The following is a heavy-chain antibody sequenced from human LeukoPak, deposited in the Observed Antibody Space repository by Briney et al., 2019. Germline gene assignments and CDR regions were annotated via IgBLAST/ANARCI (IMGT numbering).Heavy chain of an antibody. CDR1: GGSISSYY. V-gene: IGHV4-59*01. D-gene: IGHD3-16*02. J-gene: IGHJ5*02. CDR2: IYYSGST. CDR3: ARDREGITFGGVIVNNWFDP. Sequence: SETLSLTCTVSGGSISSYYWSWIRQPPGKGLEWIGYIYYSGSTNYNPSLKSRVTISIDTSKNQFSLKLSSVTAADTAVYYCARDREGITFGGVIVNNWFDPWGQGTLVTVSS.